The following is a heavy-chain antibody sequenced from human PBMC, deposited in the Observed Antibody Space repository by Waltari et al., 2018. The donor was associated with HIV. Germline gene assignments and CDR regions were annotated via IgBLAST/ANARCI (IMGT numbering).Heavy chain of an antibody. D-gene: IGHD3-3*01. CDR3: ARDDYDFWSGPRRDKNYGMDV. Sequence: VQLVQSATEVTKPGASVRVSCKTSGYGFSSYGISWVRQAPGRGLQWLAWIFGVDGNTKFARNFEGRVRLTIDTSTSTGYFELRNVTFDDMGIYYCARDDYDFWSGPRRDKNYGMDVWGQGTAVTVSS. J-gene: IGHJ6*02. CDR1: GYGFSSYG. V-gene: IGHV1-18*03. CDR2: IFGVDGNT.